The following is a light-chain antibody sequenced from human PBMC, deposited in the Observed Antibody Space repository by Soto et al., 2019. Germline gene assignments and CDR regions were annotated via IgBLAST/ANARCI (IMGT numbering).Light chain of an antibody. J-gene: IGLJ2*01. Sequence: QSALTQPASVSGSPGRSITISCTGTSSVVGSYNLVSWYQQHPGKAPKLMIYEGSKRPSGVSNRFSGSKSGNTASLTISGLQAEDEADYYCCSYAGSRVFGGGTKVTVL. CDR2: EGS. CDR1: SSVVGSYNL. V-gene: IGLV2-23*01. CDR3: CSYAGSRV.